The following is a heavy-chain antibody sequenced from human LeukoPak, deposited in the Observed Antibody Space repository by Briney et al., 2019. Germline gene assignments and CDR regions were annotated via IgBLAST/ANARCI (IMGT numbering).Heavy chain of an antibody. CDR2: ISGSGGST. CDR1: GFTFSSYG. Sequence: GGSLRLSCAASGFTFSSYGMSWVRQAPGKGLEWVSAISGSGGSTYYADSVKGRFTISRDNSKNTLYLQMNSLRAEDTAVYYCAKDLRATLRYFDWVPDYWGQGTLVTVSS. J-gene: IGHJ4*02. D-gene: IGHD3-9*01. CDR3: AKDLRATLRYFDWVPDY. V-gene: IGHV3-23*01.